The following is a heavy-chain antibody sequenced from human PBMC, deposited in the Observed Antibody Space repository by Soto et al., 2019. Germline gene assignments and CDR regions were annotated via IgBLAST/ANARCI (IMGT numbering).Heavy chain of an antibody. Sequence: GGSLRLSCAASGFTFSSYAMSWVRQAPGKGLEWVSAISGSGGSTYYADSVKGRFTISRDNSKNTLYLQMNSLRAEDTAVYYCAKDRGVVVVVAATERYYGMDVWGQGTTVTVSS. CDR2: ISGSGGST. CDR3: AKDRGVVVVVAATERYYGMDV. V-gene: IGHV3-23*01. D-gene: IGHD2-15*01. J-gene: IGHJ6*02. CDR1: GFTFSSYA.